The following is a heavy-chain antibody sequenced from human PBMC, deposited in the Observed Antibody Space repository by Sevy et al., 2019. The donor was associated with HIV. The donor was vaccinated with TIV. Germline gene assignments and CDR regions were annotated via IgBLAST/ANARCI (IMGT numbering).Heavy chain of an antibody. V-gene: IGHV3-21*01. CDR1: GFIFSKYS. J-gene: IGHJ4*02. CDR3: ARDGGCTTTSCRQYFDS. Sequence: GGSLRLSCAASGFIFSKYSMNWVRQAPGKGLEWVSTISSSSNYIYYGHSVKGRFTISRDNAKNSLYLQMDSLRADDTAVYYCARDGGCTTTSCRQYFDSWGQGTLVTVSS. CDR2: ISSSSNYI. D-gene: IGHD1-26*01.